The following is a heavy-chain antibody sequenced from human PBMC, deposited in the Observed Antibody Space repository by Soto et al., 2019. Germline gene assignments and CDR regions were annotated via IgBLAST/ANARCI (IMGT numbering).Heavy chain of an antibody. V-gene: IGHV2-5*01. D-gene: IGHD4-17*01. CDR1: GLSFGTSGVG. J-gene: IGHJ3*02. CDR3: ASMTTVATAAFDS. CDR2: IYWNDDQ. Sequence: QITLKESGPTLVKPTQTLTLTCTASGLSFGTSGVGVGWIRQPPGKALEWLALIYWNDDQRYSPSLKSSLTITKDTSKNQVVLTMTNVDPVDTATYYCASMTTVATAAFDSGGQGIMVTVPS.